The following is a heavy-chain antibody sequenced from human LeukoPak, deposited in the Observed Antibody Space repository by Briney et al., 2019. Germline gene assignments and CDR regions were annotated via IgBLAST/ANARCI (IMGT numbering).Heavy chain of an antibody. CDR1: GGSISSSSYY. V-gene: IGHV4-39*01. J-gene: IGHJ2*01. CDR2: IYYSGST. Sequence: SETLSLTCTVSGGSISSSSYYWGWIRQPPGKGLEWIGSIYYSGSTYYNPSLKSRVTISVDTSKNQFSLKLSSVTAADTAVYYCARHGGYCSSTSCHNYWYFDLWGRGTLVTVSS. CDR3: ARHGGYCSSTSCHNYWYFDL. D-gene: IGHD2-2*02.